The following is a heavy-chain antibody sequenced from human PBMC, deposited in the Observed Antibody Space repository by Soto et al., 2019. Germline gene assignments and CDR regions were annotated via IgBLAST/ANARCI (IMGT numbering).Heavy chain of an antibody. Sequence: AGGSLRLSCVASGFTFEHYGMHWVRQAPGKGLEWVSGLNWSGGRIGYADSVTGRFTISRDNAKNSLDLQMNGLRAEDTALYYCVKDKAGYSNSFEYWGQGTLVTVSS. CDR3: VKDKAGYSNSFEY. V-gene: IGHV3-9*01. CDR2: LNWSGGRI. J-gene: IGHJ4*02. CDR1: GFTFEHYG. D-gene: IGHD6-6*01.